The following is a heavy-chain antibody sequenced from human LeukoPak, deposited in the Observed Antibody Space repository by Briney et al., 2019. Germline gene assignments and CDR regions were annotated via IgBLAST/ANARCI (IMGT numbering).Heavy chain of an antibody. CDR1: GYTFTSYD. V-gene: IGHV1-8*03. CDR2: MNPNSGNT. D-gene: IGHD3-3*01. CDR3: ARGSYYDFWSGYQNNWFDP. J-gene: IGHJ5*02. Sequence: ASVKVSCKASGYTFTSYDINWVRQATGQGLEWMGWMNPNSGNTGYAQKFQGRVTITRNTSISTAYMELSSLRSEDTAVYYCARGSYYDFWSGYQNNWFDPWGQGTLVTVPS.